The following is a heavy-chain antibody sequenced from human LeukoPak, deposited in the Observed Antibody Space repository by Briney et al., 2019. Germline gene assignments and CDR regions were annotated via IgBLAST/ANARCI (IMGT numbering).Heavy chain of an antibody. CDR3: ARAPFTYYYDSSGYSNWFDP. Sequence: SQTLSLTCTVSGGSISSGGYYWSWIRQHPGKGLEWIGYIYYSGSTYYNPSLKSRVTISVDTSKNQFSLKLSSVTAADTAVYYCARAPFTYYYDSSGYSNWFDPWGQGTLVTVSS. V-gene: IGHV4-31*03. CDR1: GGSISSGGYY. CDR2: IYYSGST. D-gene: IGHD3-22*01. J-gene: IGHJ5*02.